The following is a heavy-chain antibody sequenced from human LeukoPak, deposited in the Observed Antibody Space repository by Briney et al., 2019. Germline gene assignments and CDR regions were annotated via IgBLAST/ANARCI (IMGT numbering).Heavy chain of an antibody. Sequence: EWVAVISYDGSNKYYADSVKGRFTISRDNSKNTLYLQMNSLRAEDTAVYYCARAELLHYFDYWGQGTLATVSS. CDR2: ISYDGSNK. J-gene: IGHJ4*02. CDR3: ARAELLHYFDY. V-gene: IGHV3-30-3*01. D-gene: IGHD1-26*01.